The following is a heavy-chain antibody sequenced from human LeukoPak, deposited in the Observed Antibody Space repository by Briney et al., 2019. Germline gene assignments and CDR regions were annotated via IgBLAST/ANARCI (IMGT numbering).Heavy chain of an antibody. V-gene: IGHV3-21*01. CDR2: ISSSSSYI. D-gene: IGHD3-10*01. Sequence: GGSLRLSCAASGFTFSSYSMNWVRQAPGKGLEWVSSISSSSSYIYYADSVKGRSTISRDNAKNSLYLQMNSLRAEDTAGYYCARGSITTVRGVMPIDYWGQGTLVTVSS. CDR3: ARGSITTVRGVMPIDY. J-gene: IGHJ4*02. CDR1: GFTFSSYS.